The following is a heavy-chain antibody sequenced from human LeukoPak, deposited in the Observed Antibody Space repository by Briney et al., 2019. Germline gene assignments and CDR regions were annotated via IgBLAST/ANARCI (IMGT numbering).Heavy chain of an antibody. V-gene: IGHV3-73*01. D-gene: IGHD2-2*01. Sequence: PGGSLKLSCAASGFTFSGSAMHWVRQASGKELEWVGRIRSKANSYATAYAASVKGRFTISRDDSKNTAYLQMNSLKTEDTAVYYCTRRGWCSSTSCYRFDPWGQGTLVTVSS. CDR2: IRSKANSYAT. CDR1: GFTFSGSA. CDR3: TRRGWCSSTSCYRFDP. J-gene: IGHJ5*02.